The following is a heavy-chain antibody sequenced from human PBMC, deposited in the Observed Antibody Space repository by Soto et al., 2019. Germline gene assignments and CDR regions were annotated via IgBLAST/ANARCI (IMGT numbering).Heavy chain of an antibody. J-gene: IGHJ4*02. Sequence: PSETLSLTCIVSNGSISNFYWTWIRQPPGKGLEWIGFVSYTGSTNYNPSVKSRVTISLHTSKNQFSLKLTSVTAPDTAVYYCATAPREAIPDWWGERRLVTVTS. CDR1: NGSISNFY. CDR2: VSYTGST. V-gene: IGHV4-59*01. CDR3: ATAPREAIPDW.